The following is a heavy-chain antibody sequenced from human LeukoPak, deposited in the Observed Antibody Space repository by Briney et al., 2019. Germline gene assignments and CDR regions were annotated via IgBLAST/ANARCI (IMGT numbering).Heavy chain of an antibody. CDR1: GFTFSSYA. Sequence: GRSLRLSCAASGFTFSSYAMHWVRQAPGKGLEWVAVISYDGSNKYYADSVKGRFTISRDNSKNTLYLQMNSLRAEDTAVYYCARAWIQLWYADYWGQGTLVTVS. CDR3: ARAWIQLWYADY. D-gene: IGHD5-18*01. CDR2: ISYDGSNK. J-gene: IGHJ4*02. V-gene: IGHV3-30-3*01.